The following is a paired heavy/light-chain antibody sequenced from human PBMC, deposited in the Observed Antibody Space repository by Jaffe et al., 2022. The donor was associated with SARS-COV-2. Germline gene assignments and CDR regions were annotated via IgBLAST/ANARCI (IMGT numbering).Light chain of an antibody. CDR3: QQTNSVPLT. J-gene: IGKJ4*01. CDR2: STS. CDR1: QSISSS. Sequence: DIQMTQSPSSLSASVGDRVTITCRASQSISSSLNWYQQKPGGAPKLLIYSTSSLHTGVPSRFSGTESGTDFTLTITSLQPEDFATYYCQQTNSVPLTFGGGTKVEIK. V-gene: IGKV1-39*01.
Heavy chain of an antibody. CDR2: LSGSGSNT. D-gene: IGHD1-26*01. CDR1: GFTFNKYG. CDR3: AKLNSGSYWTGAFDV. Sequence: EVQLVESGGGLVQPGGSLRLSCAASGFTFNKYGMSWVRQAPGKGLEWVATLSGSGSNTYYAKSVRGRFTISRDNVQGTVALQMNTLRAEDTATYYCAKLNSGSYWTGAFDVWGQGTMVLVSS. J-gene: IGHJ3*01. V-gene: IGHV3-23*04.